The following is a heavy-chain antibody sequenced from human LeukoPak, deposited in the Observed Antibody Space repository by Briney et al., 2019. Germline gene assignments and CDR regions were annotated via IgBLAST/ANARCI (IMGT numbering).Heavy chain of an antibody. V-gene: IGHV3-7*04. D-gene: IGHD6-13*01. CDR3: ARDNSAEREQQLAN. CDR2: IKEDGSEK. Sequence: GGSLRLSCAASGFTFSRYWMSWVRQAPGKGLEYIANIKEDGSEKYYVDSVKGRFTISRDNAKNSLFLQMNSLRVEDTAVYYCARDNSAEREQQLANWGQGTLVTVSS. CDR1: GFTFSRYW. J-gene: IGHJ4*02.